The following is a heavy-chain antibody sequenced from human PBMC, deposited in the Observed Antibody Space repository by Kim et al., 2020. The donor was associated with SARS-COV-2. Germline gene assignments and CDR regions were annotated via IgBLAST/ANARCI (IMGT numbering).Heavy chain of an antibody. V-gene: IGHV3-74*01. J-gene: IGHJ4*02. CDR2: VSTT. Sequence: VSTTSYADSVTGRFTISRDTSKNTLYLQMNSLRVEDTAVYYCTRSLATAYWGQGTLVTVSS. CDR3: TRSLATAY.